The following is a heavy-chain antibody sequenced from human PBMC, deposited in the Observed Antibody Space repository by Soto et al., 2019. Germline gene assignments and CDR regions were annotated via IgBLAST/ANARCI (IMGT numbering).Heavy chain of an antibody. CDR1: GYTFTSFH. CDR2: ISAYNGNT. V-gene: IGHV1-18*01. J-gene: IGHJ5*02. CDR3: ARNAPPVAS. D-gene: IGHD3-3*02. Sequence: QVQLLQSGAEVKKPGASVKVSCKSSGYTFTSFHIIWVRQAPGQGLEWMGWISAYNGNTNYAQNLQGRVTITTDTSTSTAYMELSRLRYDDSAMYYCARNAPPVASWGQGTLVAVSS.